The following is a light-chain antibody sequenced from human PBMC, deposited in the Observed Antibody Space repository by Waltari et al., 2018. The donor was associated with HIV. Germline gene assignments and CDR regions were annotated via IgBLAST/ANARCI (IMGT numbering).Light chain of an antibody. J-gene: IGLJ3*02. CDR1: NIGSKS. CDR3: QVWDTGGDHPEWV. CDR2: DDS. Sequence: SYVLTQPPSVSVAPGQTARVTCGGNNIGSKSVHWYQVKPGQAPVLVVYDDSDRPSGSPGGFSGSTSGNTATLTISRVEAGDEADYYCQVWDTGGDHPEWVFGGGTKLTVL. V-gene: IGLV3-21*02.